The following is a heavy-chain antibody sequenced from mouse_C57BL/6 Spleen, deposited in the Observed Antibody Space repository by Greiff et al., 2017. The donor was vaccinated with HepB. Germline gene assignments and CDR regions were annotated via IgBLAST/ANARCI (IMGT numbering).Heavy chain of an antibody. V-gene: IGHV2-6-1*01. D-gene: IGHD1-1*01. CDR1: GFSLTSYG. J-gene: IGHJ2*01. CDR2: IWSDGST. CDR3: ARHETTGFGYFDY. Sequence: QVQLQQSGPGLVAPSQSLSITCTVSGFSLTSYGVHWVRQPPGKGLEWLVVIWSDGSTTYNSALKSRLSISKDNSKSQVFLKMNSLQTDDTAMYYCARHETTGFGYFDYWGQGTTLTVSS.